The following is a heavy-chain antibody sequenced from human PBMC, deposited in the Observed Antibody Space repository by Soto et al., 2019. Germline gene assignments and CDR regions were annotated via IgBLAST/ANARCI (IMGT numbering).Heavy chain of an antibody. CDR3: ARDQQSIAAAGYYFDY. J-gene: IGHJ4*02. CDR2: IMPIFGTA. V-gene: IGHV1-69*01. Sequence: QVQLVKSGAEVKKPGSSVKVSCKASGGTFSSYAISWVRQAPGKGLEWMAGIMPIFGTANYAQKFQGRVTITADESTSTGYMELSSMRSEDTAVYYCARDQQSIAAAGYYFDYWGQGTLVTVSS. CDR1: GGTFSSYA. D-gene: IGHD6-13*01.